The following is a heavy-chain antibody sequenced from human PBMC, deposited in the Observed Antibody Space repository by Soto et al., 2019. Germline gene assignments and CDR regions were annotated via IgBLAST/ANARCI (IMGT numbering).Heavy chain of an antibody. CDR2: IYHSGAT. CDR1: ADSITNNNW. CDR3: ARAPYGFER. V-gene: IGHV4-4*02. D-gene: IGHD2-21*01. J-gene: IGHJ5*02. Sequence: QVQLQESGPGLVKPSGTLSLTCAISADSITNNNWWSWVRQPPGKGLEWLGEIYHSGATNYSPSHKSRVNMAADTSKCQFSLRLSSVTAADTAVYYCARAPYGFERWGQGTLVTVSS.